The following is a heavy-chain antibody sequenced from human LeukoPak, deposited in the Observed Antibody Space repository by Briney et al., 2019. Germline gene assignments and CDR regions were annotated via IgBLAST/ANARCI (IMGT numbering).Heavy chain of an antibody. CDR3: ARLFPIDNYYDSSGYYPADY. D-gene: IGHD3-22*01. J-gene: IGHJ4*02. CDR2: IYPGDSDT. Sequence: GESLKISCKGSGYSFTSYWIGWVRQMPGKGLEWMGIIYPGDSDTRYSPSFQGQVTISADKSISTAYLQWSSLKASDTAMYYCARLFPIDNYYDSSGYYPADYWGQGTLVTVSS. V-gene: IGHV5-51*01. CDR1: GYSFTSYW.